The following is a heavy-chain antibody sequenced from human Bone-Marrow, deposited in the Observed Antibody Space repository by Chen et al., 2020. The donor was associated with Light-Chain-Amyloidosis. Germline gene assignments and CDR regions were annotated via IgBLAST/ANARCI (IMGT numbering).Heavy chain of an antibody. CDR3: AKDISYDDILPGYPADAFDI. V-gene: IGHV3-23*04. D-gene: IGHD3-9*01. J-gene: IGHJ3*02. Sequence: EVQLVESGGGLLQRGGSLRISCAASGFAFSSYAMSWVRKAPGKGLEWVSTISGRGGSRYSGDSVKVRLTISRDNSNNGLLLQMNGLRAEDTAVYYCAKDISYDDILPGYPADAFDIWGQGTMVTVSS. CDR2: ISGRGGSR. CDR1: GFAFSSYA.